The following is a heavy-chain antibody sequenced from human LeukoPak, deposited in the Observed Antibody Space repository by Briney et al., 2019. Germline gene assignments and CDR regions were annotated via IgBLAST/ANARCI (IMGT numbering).Heavy chain of an antibody. J-gene: IGHJ4*02. V-gene: IGHV4-30-2*01. CDR3: ARVSLTMTSSYYFDS. CDR2: IYHSGNT. CDR1: GGSISSGYYS. D-gene: IGHD4/OR15-4a*01. Sequence: SETLSLTCAVSGGSISSGYYSWSRIRQPPGKGLEWIGYIYHSGNTYYNPSLKSRVTMPVDRSKNQFSLKLRSVTAADTAVYYCARVSLTMTSSYYFDSWGQGTLVTVSS.